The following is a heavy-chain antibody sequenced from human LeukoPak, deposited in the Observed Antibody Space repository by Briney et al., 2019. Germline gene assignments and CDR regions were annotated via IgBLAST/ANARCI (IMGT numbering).Heavy chain of an antibody. Sequence: PGGSLRLSCAASGFTVSSNYMSWVRQAPGKGLEWVSVIYSGSSTYYADSVKGRFTISRDNSKNTLYLQMNSLRAEDTAVYYCARDRYLYDFWSGYSSRPPQNWFDPWGQGTLVTVSS. CDR1: GFTVSSNY. J-gene: IGHJ5*02. CDR3: ARDRYLYDFWSGYSSRPPQNWFDP. V-gene: IGHV3-66*01. CDR2: IYSGSST. D-gene: IGHD3-3*01.